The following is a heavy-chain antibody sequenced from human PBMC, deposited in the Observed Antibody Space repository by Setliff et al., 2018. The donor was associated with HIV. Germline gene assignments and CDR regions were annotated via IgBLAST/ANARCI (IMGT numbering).Heavy chain of an antibody. Sequence: ASVKVSCKASGYTFKTYGISWVRQAPGQGLEWMGWISPYNGDTRYAQKFQGRVTLTTDTTTNTAYMEVRTLRSDDTAVYYCARGISRDSSGYYRDEYFQHWGQGTQVTVSS. J-gene: IGHJ1*01. CDR1: GYTFKTYG. D-gene: IGHD3-22*01. CDR2: ISPYNGDT. CDR3: ARGISRDSSGYYRDEYFQH. V-gene: IGHV1-18*01.